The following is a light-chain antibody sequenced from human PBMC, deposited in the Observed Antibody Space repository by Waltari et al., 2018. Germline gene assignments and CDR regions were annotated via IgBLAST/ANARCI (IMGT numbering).Light chain of an antibody. V-gene: IGKV3-20*01. CDR1: QSVSRA. CDR2: DAF. CDR3: QKYESLPVT. J-gene: IGKJ1*01. Sequence: EIVLTQSPGTLSLSPGERATLSCRASQSVSRALSRYQQKPGQAPRHLIYDAFSRATGIPDRFSGSGSGTDFSLTISRLEPEDFAVYYCQKYESLPVTFSQGTKVEI.